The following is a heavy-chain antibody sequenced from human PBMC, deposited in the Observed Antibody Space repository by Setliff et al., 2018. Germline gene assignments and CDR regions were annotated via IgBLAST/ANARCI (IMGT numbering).Heavy chain of an antibody. V-gene: IGHV1-2*06. CDR3: AKEGNKYGYSSGWFDP. J-gene: IGHJ5*02. CDR1: GYTFTNYY. D-gene: IGHD6-6*01. CDR2: INPNSGGT. Sequence: GASVKVSCKASGYTFTNYYIHWVRQAPGQGLEWMGRINPNSGGTNYAQKFQGRVTMTRDTSITTAYMDLRSDDTAVYYCAKEGNKYGYSSGWFDPWGQGTLVTVSS.